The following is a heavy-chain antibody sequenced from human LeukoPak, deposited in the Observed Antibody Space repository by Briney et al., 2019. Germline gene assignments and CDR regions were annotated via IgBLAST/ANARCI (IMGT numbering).Heavy chain of an antibody. CDR2: IRSKANSYAT. J-gene: IGHJ4*02. Sequence: GGSLRLSCAASGFTFSGSAMHWVRQASGKGLVWVGRIRSKANSYATAYAASVKGRFTISRDDSKNTAYLQMNSLKTEDTAVYYCTGSFGELTFFDCWGQGTLVTVSS. V-gene: IGHV3-73*01. CDR1: GFTFSGSA. D-gene: IGHD3-10*01. CDR3: TGSFGELTFFDC.